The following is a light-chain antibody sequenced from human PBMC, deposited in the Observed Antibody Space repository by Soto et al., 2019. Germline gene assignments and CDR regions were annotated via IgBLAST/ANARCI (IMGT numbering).Light chain of an antibody. CDR3: QQYGSSPLT. V-gene: IGKV3-20*01. CDR2: GAS. CDR1: QEVSSAY. Sequence: EIVLTQSPGTLSLSPGEGATLSCRASQEVSSAYLAWYQQKPGQAPRLLIYGASSRATGIPDRFSGSGSGTDFTLTISRLEPEDFAVYYCQQYGSSPLTFGGGTKDEIK. J-gene: IGKJ4*01.